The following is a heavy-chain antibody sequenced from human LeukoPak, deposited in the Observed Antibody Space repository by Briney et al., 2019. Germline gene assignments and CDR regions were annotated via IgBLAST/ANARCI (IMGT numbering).Heavy chain of an antibody. CDR2: INPNSGGT. CDR3: ARTAAAGKDAFDY. Sequence: GASVKLSCKASGYTFTGYYMRWVRQAPGQGLEWMGWINPNSGGTNYAQKFQGRVTMTRDTSISTAYMELSRLRSDDTAVYYCARTAAAGKDAFDYWGQGTLVTVSS. J-gene: IGHJ4*02. V-gene: IGHV1-2*02. CDR1: GYTFTGYY. D-gene: IGHD6-13*01.